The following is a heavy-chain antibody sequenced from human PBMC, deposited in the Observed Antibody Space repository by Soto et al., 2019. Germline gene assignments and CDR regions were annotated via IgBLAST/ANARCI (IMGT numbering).Heavy chain of an antibody. V-gene: IGHV3-33*01. CDR1: GFSFSSYA. CDR3: ARDINDVWSGYLY. Sequence: QVQLVESGGGVVQPGTSLRLSCAASGFSFSSYAMHWVRQAPGKGLEWVAALWYDGSNQNYAESVKGRFTISRDNSKRTVYLQMNSLKAEDTAVYYCARDINDVWSGYLYWGQGTLVTVSS. J-gene: IGHJ4*02. CDR2: LWYDGSNQ. D-gene: IGHD3-3*01.